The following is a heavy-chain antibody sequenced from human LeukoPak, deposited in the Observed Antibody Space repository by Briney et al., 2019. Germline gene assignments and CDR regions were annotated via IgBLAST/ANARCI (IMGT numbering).Heavy chain of an antibody. CDR1: GFTFRSYA. CDR3: AKHSWKYVSGSLDY. D-gene: IGHD6-25*01. J-gene: IGHJ4*02. CDR2: ISGSGGDT. Sequence: TGGSLRLSCAAFGFTFRSYAMSWVRQAPGKGLEWVSVISGSGGDTYYADSVKGRFTISRDDPTNTLYLQMNSLRDDDTAVYYCAKHSWKYVSGSLDYWGQGTLVTVSS. V-gene: IGHV3-23*01.